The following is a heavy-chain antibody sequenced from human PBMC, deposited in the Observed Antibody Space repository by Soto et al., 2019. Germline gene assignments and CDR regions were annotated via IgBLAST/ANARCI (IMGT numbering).Heavy chain of an antibody. CDR2: IFPADSDI. CDR3: ARLASGMEV. CDR1: GYSFSSSW. J-gene: IGHJ6*02. V-gene: IGHV5-51*01. Sequence: GESLKISCQGSGYSFSSSWIAWVRQMPGKGLGWMGIIFPADSDIRYSPSFQGQVTFSADKSISTAYMQWGSLKASDNAMYYCARLASGMEVWGQGTTVTVSS.